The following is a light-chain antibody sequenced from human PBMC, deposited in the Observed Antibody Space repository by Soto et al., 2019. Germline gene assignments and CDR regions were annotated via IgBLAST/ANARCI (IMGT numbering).Light chain of an antibody. V-gene: IGLV3-21*04. Sequence: SYDLTQPPSVSEAPGKTARSTCGGNNIGRKSVHWYQQKPGQAPVLVIYYDSDRPSGIPERFSGSNSGNTATLTISRVEAGDEADYYCQVWDSSRDHVVFGGGTKLTVL. CDR2: YDS. CDR3: QVWDSSRDHVV. J-gene: IGLJ2*01. CDR1: NIGRKS.